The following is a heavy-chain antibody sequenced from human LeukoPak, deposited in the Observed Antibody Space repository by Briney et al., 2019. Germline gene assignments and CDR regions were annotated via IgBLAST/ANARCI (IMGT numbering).Heavy chain of an antibody. CDR1: GFTFSDYY. J-gene: IGHJ6*02. D-gene: IGHD3-9*01. V-gene: IGHV3-11*01. CDR3: ARSIGLTGGGVDV. CDR2: ITNGGSTI. Sequence: TGGSLRLSCAASGFTFSDYYMSWIRQAPGKGLEWVSYITNGGSTIHHADSVKGRFTISRDNAKKTLYLQMNSLRAEDTAVYYCARSIGLTGGGVDVWGQGTTVTVSS.